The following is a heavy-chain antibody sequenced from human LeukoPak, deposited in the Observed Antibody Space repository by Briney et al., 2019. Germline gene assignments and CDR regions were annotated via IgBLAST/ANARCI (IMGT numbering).Heavy chain of an antibody. Sequence: PGESLKISCKGSGYSFTSYWIGWVRQMPGKGLEWMGIIYPGDSDTRYSPSFQGQVTISADKSISTAYLQWSSLKASDTAMYYCARHPARYGGYRLESFYYYGMDVWGQGTTVTVSS. D-gene: IGHD5-12*01. CDR2: IYPGDSDT. CDR3: ARHPARYGGYRLESFYYYGMDV. V-gene: IGHV5-51*01. J-gene: IGHJ6*02. CDR1: GYSFTSYW.